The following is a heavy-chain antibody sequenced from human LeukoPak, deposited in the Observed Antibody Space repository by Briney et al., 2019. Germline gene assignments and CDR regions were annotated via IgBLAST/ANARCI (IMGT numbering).Heavy chain of an antibody. D-gene: IGHD3-10*01. CDR1: GFTFSSFG. V-gene: IGHV3-30*02. Sequence: GGSLRLSCAASGFTFSSFGMHWVRQAPGEGLEWVAFIRYDGNKKDYADSMKGRITISRDNSRNILYLQMDSLSPEDAAVYYFVKGFGVGWFGDWGQGTLVTVSS. CDR2: IRYDGNKK. CDR3: VKGFGVGWFGD. J-gene: IGHJ4*02.